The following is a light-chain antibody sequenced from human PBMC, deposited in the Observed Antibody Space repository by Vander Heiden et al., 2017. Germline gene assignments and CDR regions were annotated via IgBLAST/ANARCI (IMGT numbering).Light chain of an antibody. CDR1: SSDVGSDNL. CDR2: EVN. CDR3: CSSAGSNTYV. V-gene: IGLV2-23*02. J-gene: IGLJ1*01. Sequence: GSPGQSITISCTGTSSDVGSDNLVSWYQHDPGKAPKRIISEVNKRPSGVSYRFAGSKSGNTASLTISGLQAEDEASYYCCSSAGSNTYVFGTGTKVTVL.